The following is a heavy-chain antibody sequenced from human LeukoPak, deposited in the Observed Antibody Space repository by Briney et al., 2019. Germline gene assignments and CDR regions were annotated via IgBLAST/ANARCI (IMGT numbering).Heavy chain of an antibody. J-gene: IGHJ5*02. V-gene: IGHV4-34*01. D-gene: IGHD3-10*01. CDR3: ARGPAGSPRNKYNWFDP. Sequence: SETLSLTCAVYGGSFSGYYWSWIRQPPGKGLEWIGEINHSGSTNYNPSLKSRVTISVDTSKNQFSLKLSSVTAADTAVYYCARGPAGSPRNKYNWFDPWGQGTLVTVSS. CDR1: GGSFSGYY. CDR2: INHSGST.